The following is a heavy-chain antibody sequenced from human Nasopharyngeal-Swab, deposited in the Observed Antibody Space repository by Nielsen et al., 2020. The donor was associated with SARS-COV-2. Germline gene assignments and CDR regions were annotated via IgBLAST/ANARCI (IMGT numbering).Heavy chain of an antibody. J-gene: IGHJ3*02. CDR3: AKDGVRYLAGGFAFDI. Sequence: WIRQPPGKGLEWIGYIYYSGSTYYNPSLKSRVTISVDTSKNQFSLKLSSVTAADTAVYYCAKDGVRYLAGGFAFDIWGQGTMVTVSS. V-gene: IGHV4-31*02. CDR2: IYYSGST. D-gene: IGHD3-9*01.